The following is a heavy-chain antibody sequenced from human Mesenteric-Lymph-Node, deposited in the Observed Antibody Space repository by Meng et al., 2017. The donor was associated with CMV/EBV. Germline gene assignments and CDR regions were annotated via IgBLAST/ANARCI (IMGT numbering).Heavy chain of an antibody. D-gene: IGHD2-2*01. CDR1: GGSFSGYY. Sequence: GSLRLSCAVYGGSFSGYYWTWIRQSPGKGLEWIGEINHSGRTTYNPSLKSRVTISIDTSKNQFSLKLTSVTAADTAVYFCARGYHQLVRFNYWGQGNLVTVSS. CDR2: INHSGRT. J-gene: IGHJ4*02. CDR3: ARGYHQLVRFNY. V-gene: IGHV4-34*01.